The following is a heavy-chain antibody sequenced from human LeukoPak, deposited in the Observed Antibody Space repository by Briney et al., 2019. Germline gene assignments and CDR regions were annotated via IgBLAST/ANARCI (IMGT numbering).Heavy chain of an antibody. Sequence: GGSLRLSCAASGSIGSNNYMSWVRQAPGKGLEWVSVIYNNGRTHYADSVKGRFTISRDNSKNTLYFQMNSLRAEDTAVYYCASEHDRSGWYYYGMDVWGQGTTVTVSS. J-gene: IGHJ6*02. CDR1: GSIGSNNY. CDR3: ASEHDRSGWYYYGMDV. D-gene: IGHD6-19*01. V-gene: IGHV3-66*01. CDR2: IYNNGRT.